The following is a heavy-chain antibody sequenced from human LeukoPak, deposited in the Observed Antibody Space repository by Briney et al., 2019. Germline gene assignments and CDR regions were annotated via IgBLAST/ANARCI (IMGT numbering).Heavy chain of an antibody. Sequence: PSETLSLTCTVSGGSISSGDYYWSWIRQPPGKGLEWIGYIYYSGSTYYNPSLKSRVTISVDTSKNQFSLKLSSVTAADTAVYYRARLGVAGNWFDPWGQGTLVTVSS. CDR1: GGSISSGDYY. J-gene: IGHJ5*02. V-gene: IGHV4-30-4*01. D-gene: IGHD6-19*01. CDR2: IYYSGST. CDR3: ARLGVAGNWFDP.